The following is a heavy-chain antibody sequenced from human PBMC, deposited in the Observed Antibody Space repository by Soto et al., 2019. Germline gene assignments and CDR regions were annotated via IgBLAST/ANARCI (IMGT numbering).Heavy chain of an antibody. CDR1: GFTFSDYG. CDR3: ARERRFLEWSVSYGMDV. V-gene: IGHV3-33*01. D-gene: IGHD3-3*01. J-gene: IGHJ6*02. CDR2: IWYDGSNE. Sequence: QVQLVESWGGVVQPGRSLRLSCAASGFTFSDYGMHWVRQAPGKGLEWVAMIWYDGSNENYADSVKGRFTISRDNAKSALYLQMNSLRAEDTAVYYCARERRFLEWSVSYGMDVWGQGTTVTVSS.